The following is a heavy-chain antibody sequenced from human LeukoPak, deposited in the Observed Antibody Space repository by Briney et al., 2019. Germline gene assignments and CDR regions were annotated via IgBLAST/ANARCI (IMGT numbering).Heavy chain of an antibody. D-gene: IGHD5-24*01. CDR1: GYTFTGYY. Sequence: GASVKVSCKASGYTFTGYYMHWVRQAPGQGLQWMGWINPNSGDPNYALKFQDRVTMTRDTSISTAYMELNSLTYDDSAIYYCVRGGDGDRRDFDYWGQGTQVTVSS. V-gene: IGHV1-2*02. CDR3: VRGGDGDRRDFDY. J-gene: IGHJ4*02. CDR2: INPNSGDP.